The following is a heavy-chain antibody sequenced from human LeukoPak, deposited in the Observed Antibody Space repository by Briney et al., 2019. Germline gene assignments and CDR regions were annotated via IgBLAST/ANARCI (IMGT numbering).Heavy chain of an antibody. J-gene: IGHJ5*02. CDR3: ARDLPRIAAAGAPRWFDP. Sequence: ASVKVSCKASGYTFTSYYMHWVRQAPGQGLEWMGIINPSGGSTSYAQRFQGRVTMTRDMSTSTVYMELSSLRSEDTAVYYCARDLPRIAAAGAPRWFDPWGQGTQVTVSS. V-gene: IGHV1-46*01. CDR2: INPSGGST. D-gene: IGHD6-13*01. CDR1: GYTFTSYY.